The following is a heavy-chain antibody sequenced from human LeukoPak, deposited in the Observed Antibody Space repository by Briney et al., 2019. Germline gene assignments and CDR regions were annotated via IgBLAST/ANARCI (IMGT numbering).Heavy chain of an antibody. CDR1: GYTFTSYY. Sequence: GPVKVSCKASGYTFTSYYMHWVRQAPGQGLEWMGIINPSGGSTSYAQKFQGRVTMTRDTSTSTVYMELSSLRSEDTAVYYCARKCSGGSCLGALDYWGQGTLVTVSS. V-gene: IGHV1-46*01. CDR2: INPSGGST. CDR3: ARKCSGGSCLGALDY. J-gene: IGHJ4*02. D-gene: IGHD2-15*01.